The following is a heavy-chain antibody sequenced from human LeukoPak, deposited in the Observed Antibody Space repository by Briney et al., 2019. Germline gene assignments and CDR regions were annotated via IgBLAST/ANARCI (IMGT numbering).Heavy chain of an antibody. CDR3: ARHRDYTSGMDV. D-gene: IGHD4-4*01. CDR1: GGSISSYY. Sequence: SETLSLTCTVSGGSISSYYWTWIRQPPGKGLEWIGYIYYGGSTDYSPSLKSRVTISVDTSKNQFSLKLSSVTAADTAVYYCARHRDYTSGMDVWGQGTTVTVSS. J-gene: IGHJ6*02. V-gene: IGHV4-59*08. CDR2: IYYGGST.